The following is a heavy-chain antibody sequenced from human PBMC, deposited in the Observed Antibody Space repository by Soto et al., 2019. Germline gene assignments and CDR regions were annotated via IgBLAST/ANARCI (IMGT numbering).Heavy chain of an antibody. D-gene: IGHD4-4*01. J-gene: IGHJ4*02. V-gene: IGHV3-30*18. Sequence: GGSLRLSCAASGFTFSSYGMHWVRQAPGKGLEWVAVISYDGSNKYYADSVKGRFTISRDNSKNTLYLQMNSLRAEDTAVYYCAKVPDYSNPYFDYWGQGTLVTVSS. CDR3: AKVPDYSNPYFDY. CDR1: GFTFSSYG. CDR2: ISYDGSNK.